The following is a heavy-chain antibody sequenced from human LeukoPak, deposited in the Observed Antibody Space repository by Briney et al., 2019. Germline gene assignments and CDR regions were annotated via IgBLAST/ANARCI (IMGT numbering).Heavy chain of an antibody. V-gene: IGHV1-46*01. CDR1: GYTFTSYY. J-gene: IGHJ4*02. Sequence: GASVKVSCKASGYTFTSYYMHWVRQAPGQGLEWMGRINPSGGSTSYAQKFQGRVTMTRDMSTSTAYMELSSLRSEDTAVYYCARKGKSGSYYNSFDHWGQGTLVTVSS. CDR3: ARKGKSGSYYNSFDH. CDR2: INPSGGST. D-gene: IGHD1-26*01.